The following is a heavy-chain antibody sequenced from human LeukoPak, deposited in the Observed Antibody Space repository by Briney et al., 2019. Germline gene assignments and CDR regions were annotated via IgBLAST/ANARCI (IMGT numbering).Heavy chain of an antibody. CDR1: GYTFTSYY. D-gene: IGHD6-19*01. V-gene: IGHV1-46*01. J-gene: IGHJ3*02. Sequence: ASVKVSCKASGYTFTSYYMHWVRQAPGQGREWMGIINPSGGSTSYAQKFQGRVTMTRDMSTSTVYMELSSLRSEDTAVYYCARVIAVAGTTHDAFDIWGQGTMVTVSS. CDR2: INPSGGST. CDR3: ARVIAVAGTTHDAFDI.